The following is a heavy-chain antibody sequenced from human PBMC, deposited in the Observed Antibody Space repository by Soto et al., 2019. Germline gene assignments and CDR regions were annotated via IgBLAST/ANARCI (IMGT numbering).Heavy chain of an antibody. J-gene: IGHJ6*02. CDR2: IIPTVGTA. CDR3: ARGDFSSSSYPYYYYGMDV. CDR1: GGTFSSYA. Sequence: SVKVSCKASGGTFSSYAISWVRPAPGQGLEWMGGIIPTVGTANYAQKFQGRVTITADESTSTAYMELSSLRSEDTAVYYCARGDFSSSSYPYYYYGMDVWGQGTTVTVSS. D-gene: IGHD6-13*01. V-gene: IGHV1-69*13.